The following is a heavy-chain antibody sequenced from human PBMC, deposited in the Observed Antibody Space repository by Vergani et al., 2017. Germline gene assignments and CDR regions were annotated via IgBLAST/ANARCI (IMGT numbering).Heavy chain of an antibody. V-gene: IGHV3-23*01. CDR3: ARDGVWLENGMDV. CDR2: ISGSGGST. J-gene: IGHJ6*02. CDR1: GFTFSSYA. Sequence: EVQLLESGGGLVQPGGSLRLSCAASGFTFSSYAMSWVRQAPGKGLEWVSAISGSGGSTYYADSVKGRFTISRDNSKNTLYLQMNSLRAEDTAVYYCARDGVWLENGMDVWGQGTTVTVSS. D-gene: IGHD6-19*01.